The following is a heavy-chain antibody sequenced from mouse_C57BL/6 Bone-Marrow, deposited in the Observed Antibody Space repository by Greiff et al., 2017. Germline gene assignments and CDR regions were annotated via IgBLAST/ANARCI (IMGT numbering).Heavy chain of an antibody. Sequence: VQLQQSGPELVKPGASVKIPCKASGYTFTDYNMDWVKQSHGKSLEWIGDINPNNGSTIYNEKFKGKATLTVDKSSGTAYMELRSLRSEYTAVYYCSRTKHFYGSGGGDMDYWGQGTSVTVSS. V-gene: IGHV1-18*01. CDR2: INPNNGST. J-gene: IGHJ4*01. CDR3: SRTKHFYGSGGGDMDY. CDR1: GYTFTDYN. D-gene: IGHD1-1*01.